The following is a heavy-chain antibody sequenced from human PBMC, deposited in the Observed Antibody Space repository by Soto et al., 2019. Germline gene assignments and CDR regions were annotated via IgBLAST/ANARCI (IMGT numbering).Heavy chain of an antibody. J-gene: IGHJ6*02. D-gene: IGHD2-2*01. CDR2: INPQTGGT. CDR3: ARERYQVISDGMDV. CDR1: VYTFTCYY. Sequence: XSVKVSFQASVYTFTCYYIHWVREAPGQGLEWMGWINPQTGGTSYAQKFQGRVTLSRDTSINTAYLELSRLTFDDAAVYFCARERYQVISDGMDVWGQGTTVTVSS. V-gene: IGHV1-2*02.